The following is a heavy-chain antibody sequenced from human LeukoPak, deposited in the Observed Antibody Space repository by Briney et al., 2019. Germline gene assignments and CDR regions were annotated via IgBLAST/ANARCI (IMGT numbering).Heavy chain of an antibody. V-gene: IGHV3-23*01. D-gene: IGHD6-13*01. CDR3: AKSSHIAAGYYFDY. Sequence: SGGSLRLSCAASGFTFSSYAMSWVRQAPGEGLEWVSAISGSGGSTYYADSVKGRFTISRDNSKNTLYLQMNSLRAEDTAVYYCAKSSHIAAGYYFDYWGQGTLVTVSS. CDR2: ISGSGGST. CDR1: GFTFSSYA. J-gene: IGHJ4*02.